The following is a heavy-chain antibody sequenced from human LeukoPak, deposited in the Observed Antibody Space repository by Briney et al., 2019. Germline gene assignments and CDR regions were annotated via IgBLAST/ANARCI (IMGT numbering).Heavy chain of an antibody. Sequence: GGSLRLSCAPSGFTFSKHGMHWVRQAPGKGLEWVAIISNDGSRKYYAHSVEGRFTISRDNSKNTLYLQMNSLRAEDTAVYYCANRYDFWSGFILNWGQGTLVTVSS. D-gene: IGHD3-3*01. CDR3: ANRYDFWSGFILN. CDR1: GFTFSKHG. V-gene: IGHV3-30*18. J-gene: IGHJ4*02. CDR2: ISNDGSRK.